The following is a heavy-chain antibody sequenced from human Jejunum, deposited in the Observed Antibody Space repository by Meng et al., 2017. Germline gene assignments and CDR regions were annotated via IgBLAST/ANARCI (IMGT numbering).Heavy chain of an antibody. CDR2: MFYAGTS. CDR3: ARVAASSPPFDY. Sequence: LRPSCTVSGGSITTHYWSWIRQPPGKGLEWIGDMFYAGTSNYTPSLESRVIRSTDTSRNQFSLRLTSVTAADTAVYYCARVAASSPPFDYWGQGKLVTVSS. V-gene: IGHV4-59*11. J-gene: IGHJ4*02. CDR1: GGSITTHY.